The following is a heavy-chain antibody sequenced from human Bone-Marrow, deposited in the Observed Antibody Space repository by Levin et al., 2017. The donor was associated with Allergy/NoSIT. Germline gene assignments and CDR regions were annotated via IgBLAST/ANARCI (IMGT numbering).Heavy chain of an antibody. D-gene: IGHD1-1*01. V-gene: IGHV5-51*01. J-gene: IGHJ6*02. Sequence: ASVKVSCQGSGYTFSTFSISWVRQMPGKGLEWMGIIYPADSDTRYSPSFQGQVTMSVDVSINTAYLHWSSLTASDTAIYYCARRDLDKIFGMDVWGQGTTVTVSS. CDR3: ARRDLDKIFGMDV. CDR1: GYTFSTFS. CDR2: IYPADSDT.